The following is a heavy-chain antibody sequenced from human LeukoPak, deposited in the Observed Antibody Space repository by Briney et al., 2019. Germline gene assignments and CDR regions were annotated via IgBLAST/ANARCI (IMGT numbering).Heavy chain of an antibody. CDR3: ARLYSSGWYTGY. CDR1: GFSFSDYY. J-gene: IGHJ4*02. Sequence: GGSLRLSCAASGFSFSDYYMSWVRQAPGKGLEWISFIKTNAFTTYYADSVEGRFIISRDNAQNSLYLQMNSLRAEDTAVYYCARLYSSGWYTGYWGQGTLVTVSS. CDR2: IKTNAFTT. D-gene: IGHD6-19*01. V-gene: IGHV3-11*01.